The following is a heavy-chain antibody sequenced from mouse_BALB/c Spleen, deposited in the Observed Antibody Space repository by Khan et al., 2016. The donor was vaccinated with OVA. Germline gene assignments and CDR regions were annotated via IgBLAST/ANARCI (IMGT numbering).Heavy chain of an antibody. CDR2: LSPGSGDI. CDR1: GYTFTDYY. V-gene: IGHV1-77*01. D-gene: IGHD1-2*01. CDR3: ARRNYFGYPFAY. J-gene: IGHJ3*01. Sequence: QVQLQQSGAELARPGASVKLSCKASGYTFTDYYINWVKQRTGQGLEWIGELSPGSGDIYYNEKFKGKATLTADTSSSTAYLQLSSLTSEDSAVYFCARRNYFGYPFAYWGHGTLVTVSA.